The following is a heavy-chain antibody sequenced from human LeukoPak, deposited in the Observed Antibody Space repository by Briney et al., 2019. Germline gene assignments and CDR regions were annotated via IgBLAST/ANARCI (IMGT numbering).Heavy chain of an antibody. Sequence: GGSLRLSCSGSGFNFTMSAMSWVRQAPGKGLEWVAVIWYDGSNKYYADSVKGRFTISRDNSKNTLYLQMNSLRAEDTAVYYCARDSGFCSGGSCFDYWGQGTLVTVSS. V-gene: IGHV3-33*07. CDR3: ARDSGFCSGGSCFDY. D-gene: IGHD2-15*01. J-gene: IGHJ4*02. CDR2: IWYDGSNK. CDR1: GFNFTMSA.